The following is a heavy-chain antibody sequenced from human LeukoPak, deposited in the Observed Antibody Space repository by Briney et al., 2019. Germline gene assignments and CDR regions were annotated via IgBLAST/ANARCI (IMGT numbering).Heavy chain of an antibody. D-gene: IGHD5-24*01. J-gene: IGHJ3*02. CDR1: GYTFTDYY. Sequence: ASVKVSCKASGYTFTDYYIHWVRQAPGQGLEWMGIIGGSTNYAQKFQGRVTMTRDTSTSTVYMELSSLRSEDTAVYYCARVRDGYNDAYDIWGQGTMVTVHS. CDR3: ARVRDGYNDAYDI. V-gene: IGHV1-46*01. CDR2: IGGST.